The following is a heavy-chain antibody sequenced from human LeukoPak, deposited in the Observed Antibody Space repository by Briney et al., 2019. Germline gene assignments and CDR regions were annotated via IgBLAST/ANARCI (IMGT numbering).Heavy chain of an antibody. D-gene: IGHD2-15*01. V-gene: IGHV3-7*01. CDR2: IKQDGSEK. J-gene: IGHJ4*02. CDR3: ARVVVAAVYFDF. CDR1: GFTFSSSW. Sequence: GGSLRLSCVASGFTFSSSWMSWVRQAPGKGLEWVANIKQDGSEKYYVDSVKSRFSISRDNAKNSLYLQMNSLRAGDTAVYYCARVVVAAVYFDFWGQGTLVTVSS.